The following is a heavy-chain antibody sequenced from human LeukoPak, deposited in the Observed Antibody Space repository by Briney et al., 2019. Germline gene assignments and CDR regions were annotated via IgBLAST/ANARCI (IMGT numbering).Heavy chain of an antibody. V-gene: IGHV4-39*01. CDR3: AIHASVDGNWPRPLDY. J-gene: IGHJ4*02. CDR1: GGSISSSNYY. Sequence: PSETLSLTSTVPGGSISSSNYYWGWIRQPPGRGLEWLGNIYYSGSTDYKPSLMTRVTISVDTSKNQFSLKLTSVTAADTAVYYCAIHASVDGNWPRPLDYWGQGSLVTVSS. CDR2: IYYSGST. D-gene: IGHD6-19*01.